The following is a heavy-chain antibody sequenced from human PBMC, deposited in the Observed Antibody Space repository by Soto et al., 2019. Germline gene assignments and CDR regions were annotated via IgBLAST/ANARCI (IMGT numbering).Heavy chain of an antibody. Sequence: GGSLRLSCAASGFTFSSNAMSWVRQAPGKGLKGVSAISGSGGSKYYTDYVKGRFTISIDNSKNTLYLQINSLRAKALAVYYCAKDRDTGSSWCVDYWGHGTLVTVSS. J-gene: IGHJ4*01. CDR2: ISGSGGSK. CDR1: GFTFSSNA. CDR3: AKDRDTGSSWCVDY. V-gene: IGHV3-23*01. D-gene: IGHD6-13*01.